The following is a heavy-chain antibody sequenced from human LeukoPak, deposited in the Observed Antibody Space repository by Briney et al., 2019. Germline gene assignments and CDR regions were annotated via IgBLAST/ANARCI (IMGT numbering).Heavy chain of an antibody. CDR2: IYTSGCT. D-gene: IGHD6-19*01. J-gene: IGHJ3*02. CDR3: ASDTYSSGWYGDAFDI. Sequence: SSETLSLTCTVSGGSISSYYWSWIRQPAGKGLEWIGRIYTSGCTNYNPSLKSRVTMSVDTSKNQFSLKLSSVTAADTAVYYCASDTYSSGWYGDAFDIWGQGTMVTVSS. V-gene: IGHV4-4*07. CDR1: GGSISSYY.